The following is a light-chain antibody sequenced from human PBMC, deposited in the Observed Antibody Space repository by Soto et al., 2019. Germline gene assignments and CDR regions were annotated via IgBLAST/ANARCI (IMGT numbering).Light chain of an antibody. CDR2: KAS. CDR3: QQYNTYWT. J-gene: IGKJ1*01. V-gene: IGKV1-5*03. Sequence: DIQMTQSPSTLSASIGDRVTITCWASQSISSWLAWYQQKPGKAPKLLIYKASILESGVPSRFSGSGSGTEFTLTISSLQPEDFATYYCQQYNTYWTFGQGTKVEIK. CDR1: QSISSW.